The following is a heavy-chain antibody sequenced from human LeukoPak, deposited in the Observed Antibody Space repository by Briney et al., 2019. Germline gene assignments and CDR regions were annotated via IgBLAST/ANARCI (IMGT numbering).Heavy chain of an antibody. CDR2: ISGGGRYT. J-gene: IGHJ3*01. CDR3: ARGLGDFDAFDV. Sequence: PGGSLRLSCSVSRFTFSSYSMNSVRQAPEKGLQWVSSISGGGRYTFYAHSVEGRFSVSRDNGKNSVFLQMNSLRAEDTAVYYCARGLGDFDAFDVWGHGTGVTVAS. V-gene: IGHV3-21*01. CDR1: RFTFSSYS. D-gene: IGHD4-17*01.